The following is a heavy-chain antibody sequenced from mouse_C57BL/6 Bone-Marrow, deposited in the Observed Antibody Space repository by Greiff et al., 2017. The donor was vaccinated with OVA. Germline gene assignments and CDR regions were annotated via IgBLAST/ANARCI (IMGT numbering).Heavy chain of an antibody. D-gene: IGHD2-4*01. Sequence: DVMLVESGGGLVQPGGSMKLSCAASGFTFSDAWMDWVRQSPEKGLEWVAEIRNKANNHATYYAESVKGRFTISRDDSKSSVYLQMNSLRAEDTGIYYCTRDPIYYDYDGFAYWGQGTLVTVSA. CDR1: GFTFSDAW. V-gene: IGHV6-6*01. CDR2: IRNKANNHAT. CDR3: TRDPIYYDYDGFAY. J-gene: IGHJ3*01.